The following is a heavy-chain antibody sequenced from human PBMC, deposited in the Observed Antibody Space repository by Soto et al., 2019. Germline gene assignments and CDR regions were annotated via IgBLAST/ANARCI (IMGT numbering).Heavy chain of an antibody. CDR1: GGSISSYY. V-gene: IGHV4-59*01. CDR2: IYYSGST. D-gene: IGHD1-7*01. Sequence: SETLSLTCTVSGGSISSYYWSWIRQPPGKGLEWIGYIYYSGSTNYNPSLKSRVTIAVDTSKNQFSLKLSAVTAADTAVYYCARDSATGTTGTYYYFGMDVWGQGNTVTVSS. CDR3: ARDSATGTTGTYYYFGMDV. J-gene: IGHJ6*02.